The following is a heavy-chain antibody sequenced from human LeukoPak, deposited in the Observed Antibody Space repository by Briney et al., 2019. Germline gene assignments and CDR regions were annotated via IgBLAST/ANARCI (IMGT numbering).Heavy chain of an antibody. CDR3: ASTPHSSGWYIAPY. CDR1: GGSISSSSYY. J-gene: IGHJ4*02. D-gene: IGHD6-13*01. V-gene: IGHV4-39*01. Sequence: PSETLSLTCTVSGGSISSSSYYWGWIRQPPGKGLECIGCIYYSGNTYYNPSLKSRITLSVDTSKNQFSLKLSSVTAADTAMYYCASTPHSSGWYIAPYWGQGTLVSVSS. CDR2: IYYSGNT.